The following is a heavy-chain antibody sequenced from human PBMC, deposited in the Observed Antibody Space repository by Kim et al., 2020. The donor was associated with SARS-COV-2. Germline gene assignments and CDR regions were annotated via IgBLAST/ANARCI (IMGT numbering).Heavy chain of an antibody. J-gene: IGHJ6*02. D-gene: IGHD2-15*01. V-gene: IGHV3-23*01. Sequence: ADSVKGRFTISRDHSKNTMYLQRNSLRAEDTAVYYCAKWWYYYYYYGMDVWGQGTTVTVSS. CDR3: AKWWYYYYYYGMDV.